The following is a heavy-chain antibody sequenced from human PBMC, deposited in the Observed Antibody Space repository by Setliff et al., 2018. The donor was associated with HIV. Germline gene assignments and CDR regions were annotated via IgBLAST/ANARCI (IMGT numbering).Heavy chain of an antibody. CDR2: ISAYNGNT. D-gene: IGHD3-22*01. Sequence: ASVKVSCKASGYTFTSYGISWVRQAPGQGLEWMGWISAYNGNTNYAQKFQGRVTMTTDTSTSTAYMELRSLRSDDTAVYYCARSSAYYYDSSGYYTGDYWGQGTLVTVSS. CDR3: ARSSAYYYDSSGYYTGDY. V-gene: IGHV1-18*01. CDR1: GYTFTSYG. J-gene: IGHJ4*02.